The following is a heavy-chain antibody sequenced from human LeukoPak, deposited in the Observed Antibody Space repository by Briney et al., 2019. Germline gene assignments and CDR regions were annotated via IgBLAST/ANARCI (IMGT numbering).Heavy chain of an antibody. CDR3: ARVLHAPYLIDS. CDR1: DSSITSTYY. V-gene: IGHV4-38-2*02. CDR2: VFRLQTVRT. D-gene: IGHD2-8*01. J-gene: IGHJ4*02. Sequence: SETLSLTCTVSDSSITSTYYWAWFRQPPGKGLEWIATVFRLQTVRTFNNPSLESRVTVSLDPSQSQFSLNLTSVTAADTALYFCARVLHAPYLIDSWGQGTLVTVSS.